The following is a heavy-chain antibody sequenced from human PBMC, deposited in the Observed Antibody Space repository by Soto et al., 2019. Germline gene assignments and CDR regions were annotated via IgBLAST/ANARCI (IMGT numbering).Heavy chain of an antibody. CDR3: ARGGTIFGVVIYYYYGMDV. V-gene: IGHV1-46*01. D-gene: IGHD3-3*01. CDR2: INPSGGST. Sequence: ASVKVSCKASGYTFTSYYMHWVRQAPGQGLEWMGIINPSGGSTSYAQKFQGRVTMTRDTSTSTVYMELSSLRSEDTAVYYCARGGTIFGVVIYYYYGMDVWGQGTTVTVS. CDR1: GYTFTSYY. J-gene: IGHJ6*02.